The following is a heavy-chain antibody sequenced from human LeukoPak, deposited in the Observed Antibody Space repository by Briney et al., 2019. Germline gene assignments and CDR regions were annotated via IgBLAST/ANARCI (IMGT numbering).Heavy chain of an antibody. D-gene: IGHD5-18*01. Sequence: SETLSLTCAVYGGSFSGYYWSWIRQPPGKGLEWIGEINHSGSTNYNPSLKSRVTISVDTSKNQFSLKLSSATAADTAVYYCARARGRTAITMDYWGQGTLVTVSS. CDR3: ARARGRTAITMDY. CDR2: INHSGST. V-gene: IGHV4-34*01. J-gene: IGHJ4*02. CDR1: GGSFSGYY.